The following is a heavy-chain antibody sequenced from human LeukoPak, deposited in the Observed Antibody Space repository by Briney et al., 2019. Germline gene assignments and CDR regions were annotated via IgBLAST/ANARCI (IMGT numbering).Heavy chain of an antibody. J-gene: IGHJ6*03. CDR1: GYTFTSYG. Sequence: ASVNVSCKDSGYTFTSYGISWVRQAPGQGLEWMGWISAYNGYTNYAQKLQGTVTMTTDTSASTAYMELRSLRSDDTAVYYCARASPYDLGLDYSYYYYMDVRGKGTTVTVSS. CDR3: ARASPYDLGLDYSYYYYMDV. CDR2: ISAYNGYT. V-gene: IGHV1-18*01. D-gene: IGHD3-3*01.